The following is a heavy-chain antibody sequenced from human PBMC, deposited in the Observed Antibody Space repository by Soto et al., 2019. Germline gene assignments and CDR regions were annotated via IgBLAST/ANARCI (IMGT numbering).Heavy chain of an antibody. CDR3: QGGDF. CDR1: GGSFRGYF. Sequence: SETLSLTCAVSGGSFRGYFWSWIRQSPDKGLEWIGEINDSGSTYYNPSFKSRLTISVDTSKSQISLTLTSVTAADSAVYYCQGGDFWGQGTRVTVSS. D-gene: IGHD3-16*01. V-gene: IGHV4-34*01. CDR2: INDSGST. J-gene: IGHJ4*02.